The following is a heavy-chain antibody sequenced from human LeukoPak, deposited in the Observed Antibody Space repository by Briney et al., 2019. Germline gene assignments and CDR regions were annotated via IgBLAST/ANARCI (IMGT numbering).Heavy chain of an antibody. V-gene: IGHV1-2*02. J-gene: IGHJ5*02. Sequence: ASVKVSCKASGYTFTGYYMHWVRQAPGQGLEWMGWINPNSGGTNYAQKFQGRVTMTRDTYISTAYMELSRLRSDDTAVYYCARSPEVTNWFDPWGQGTLVTVSS. D-gene: IGHD5-18*01. CDR3: ARSPEVTNWFDP. CDR1: GYTFTGYY. CDR2: INPNSGGT.